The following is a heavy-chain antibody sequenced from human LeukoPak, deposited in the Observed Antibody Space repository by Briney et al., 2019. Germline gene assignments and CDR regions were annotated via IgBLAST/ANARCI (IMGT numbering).Heavy chain of an antibody. CDR1: GGSISSGGYS. V-gene: IGHV4-30-2*01. CDR2: IYHSGST. D-gene: IGHD4-17*01. J-gene: IGHJ5*02. Sequence: PSQTLSLTYAVSGGSISSGGYSWSWIRQPPGKGLEWIGYIYHSGSTYYNPSLKSRVTISVDRSKNQFSLELSSVTAADTAVYYCARGAYGDYVRWFDPWGQGTLVTVSS. CDR3: ARGAYGDYVRWFDP.